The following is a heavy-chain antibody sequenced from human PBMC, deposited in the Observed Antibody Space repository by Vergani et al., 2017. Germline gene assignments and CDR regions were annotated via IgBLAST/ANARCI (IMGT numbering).Heavy chain of an antibody. D-gene: IGHD6-19*01. V-gene: IGHV4-38-2*02. CDR2: IYHSGST. CDR1: GCSISSGYY. J-gene: IGHJ4*02. CDR3: AGDRGSGWSDY. Sequence: QVQLQESGPGLVKPSETLSLTCAVSGCSISSGYYWGWIRQPPGKGLEWIGSIYHSGSTYYNPSLKSRVTISVDTSKNQFSLKLSSVTAADTAVYYCAGDRGSGWSDYWGQGTLVTVSS.